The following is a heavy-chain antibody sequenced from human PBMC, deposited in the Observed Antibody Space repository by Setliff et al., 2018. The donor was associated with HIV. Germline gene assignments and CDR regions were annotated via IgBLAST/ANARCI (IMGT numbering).Heavy chain of an antibody. CDR2: IYTSGST. J-gene: IGHJ6*03. CDR1: DDPISSYY. CDR3: ARGAEVGGDYFLYYYYHMDV. V-gene: IGHV4-4*07. D-gene: IGHD4-17*01. Sequence: SETLSLTCYVTDDPISSYYWSWVRQPAGKGLEWIGRIYTSGSTNYNPSLKSRVTMSVDTSKNQFSLKLSSVTAADTAVYYCARGAEVGGDYFLYYYYHMDVWGKGTTVTVSS.